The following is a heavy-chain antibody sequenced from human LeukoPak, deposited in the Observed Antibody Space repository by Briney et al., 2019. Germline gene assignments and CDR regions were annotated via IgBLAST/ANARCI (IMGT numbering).Heavy chain of an antibody. Sequence: ASVKVSCKASGYTFTSFDISWVRQAPGQGLEWMGWISVYDGDTNYAQKLQDRVTMTTDTSTSTAYMELRSLRSDDTAVYYCARVSRGVNICDSWGQGTLVTVSS. D-gene: IGHD2/OR15-2a*01. CDR1: GYTFTSFD. CDR2: ISVYDGDT. V-gene: IGHV1-18*01. CDR3: ARVSRGVNICDS. J-gene: IGHJ4*02.